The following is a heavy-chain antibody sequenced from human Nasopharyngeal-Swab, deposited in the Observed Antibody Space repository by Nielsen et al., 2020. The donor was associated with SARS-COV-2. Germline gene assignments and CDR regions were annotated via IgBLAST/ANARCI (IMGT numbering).Heavy chain of an antibody. J-gene: IGHJ6*02. V-gene: IGHV3-21*01. D-gene: IGHD3-3*01. CDR2: IGRYGTDI. Sequence: VCQAPGKGLERVLSIGRYGTDIFHADSVKGRFSVFRDAANKSIYLQMRSLRAKDTAVYYCARGTVFGEANGMDIWGQGTTVTVSS. CDR3: ARGTVFGEANGMDI.